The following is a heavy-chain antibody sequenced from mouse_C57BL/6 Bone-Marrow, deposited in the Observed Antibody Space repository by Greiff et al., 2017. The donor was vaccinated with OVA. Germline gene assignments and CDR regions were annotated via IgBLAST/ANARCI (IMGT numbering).Heavy chain of an antibody. CDR3: TTFYYYGSSFDY. J-gene: IGHJ2*01. CDR1: GFNIKDDY. CDR2: IDPENGDT. V-gene: IGHV14-4*01. Sequence: EVQLQQSGAELVRPGASVKLSCTASGFNIKDDYMHWVKQRPEQGLEWIGWIDPENGDTEYASKFQGKATITADTSSNTAYLQLSSLTSEDTAVYYCTTFYYYGSSFDYWGQGTTLTFSS. D-gene: IGHD1-1*01.